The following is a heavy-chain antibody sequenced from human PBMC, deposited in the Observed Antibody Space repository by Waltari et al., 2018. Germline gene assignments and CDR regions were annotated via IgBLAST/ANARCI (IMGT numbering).Heavy chain of an antibody. CDR1: GFTFSDYD. J-gene: IGHJ4*02. Sequence: EVQLVESGGGLVKPGGSLRLSCAASGFTFSDYDMNWIRQSPGRGLEWLSSSGYRTGYIFYADSGKGRFTISRDNANNLLYLHMSGLRVEDTAVYFCARDVYASGGDYFDGWGQGTLVTVSS. D-gene: IGHD2-8*01. V-gene: IGHV3-21*01. CDR2: SGYRTGYI. CDR3: ARDVYASGGDYFDG.